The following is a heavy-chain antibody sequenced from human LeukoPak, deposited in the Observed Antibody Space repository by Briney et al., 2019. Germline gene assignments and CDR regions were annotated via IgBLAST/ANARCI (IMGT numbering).Heavy chain of an antibody. J-gene: IGHJ3*02. CDR1: GFTFSSYA. CDR3: AKVIPEGGWNYEGGAFDI. CDR2: ISGSGGST. D-gene: IGHD1-7*01. Sequence: PGGSLRLSCAASGFTFSSYAMSWVRQAPGKGLEWVSAISGSGGSTYYADSVKGRFTISRDNSKNTLYLQMNSLRAEDTAVYYCAKVIPEGGWNYEGGAFDIWGQGTMVTVSS. V-gene: IGHV3-23*01.